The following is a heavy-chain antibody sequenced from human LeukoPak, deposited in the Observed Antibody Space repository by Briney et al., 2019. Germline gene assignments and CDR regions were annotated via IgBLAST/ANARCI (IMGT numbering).Heavy chain of an antibody. V-gene: IGHV3-21*01. CDR2: ISSSSSYI. CDR3: ARSVGIVVVPAAIQYYYYGMDV. D-gene: IGHD2-2*02. CDR1: GFTFSSYS. Sequence: GGSLRLSCAASGFTFSSYSMNWVRQAPGKGLEWVSSISSSSSYIYYADSVKGRFTISRDNAKNSLYLQMNSLRAEDTAVYYCARSVGIVVVPAAIQYYYYGMDVWGQGTTVTVSS. J-gene: IGHJ6*02.